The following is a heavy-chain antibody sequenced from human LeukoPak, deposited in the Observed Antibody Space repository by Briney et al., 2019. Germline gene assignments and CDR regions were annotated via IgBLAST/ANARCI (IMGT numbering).Heavy chain of an antibody. CDR2: IYYSGST. CDR1: GVSISSYY. CDR3: ARHKHYYDSSGFGY. D-gene: IGHD3-22*01. Sequence: SETLSLTCTVSGVSISSYYWSWIRQPPGKGLEWVGYIYYSGSTNYNPSLKSRVTISVDTSKNQFSLKLSSVTAAATAVYYCARHKHYYDSSGFGYWGQGTLVTVSS. V-gene: IGHV4-59*08. J-gene: IGHJ4*02.